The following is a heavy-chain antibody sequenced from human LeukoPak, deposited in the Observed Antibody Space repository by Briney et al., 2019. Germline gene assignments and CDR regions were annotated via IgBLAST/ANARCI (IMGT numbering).Heavy chain of an antibody. J-gene: IGHJ4*02. CDR3: AKTAGIAAAADFDY. V-gene: IGHV3-23*01. CDR2: ISGSGDST. Sequence: GGSLRLSCAASGFTFSNYGMSWVRQAPGKGLEWVSSISGSGDSTYYADSVKGRFTISRDNSKNTLYLQMNSLRVEDTAVYYCAKTAGIAAAADFDYWGQGTLVTVSS. CDR1: GFTFSNYG. D-gene: IGHD6-13*01.